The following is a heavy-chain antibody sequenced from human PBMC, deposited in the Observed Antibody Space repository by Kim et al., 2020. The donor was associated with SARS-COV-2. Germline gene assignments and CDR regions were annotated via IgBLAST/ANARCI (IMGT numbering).Heavy chain of an antibody. CDR1: GFTFGDYA. D-gene: IGHD3-3*01. V-gene: IGHV3-49*04. CDR3: TRDPYYDFWSGYYTGIRGVGYYFDY. CDR2: IRSKAYGGTT. J-gene: IGHJ4*02. Sequence: GGSLRLSCTASGFTFGDYAMSWVRQAPGKGLEWVGFIRSKAYGGTTEYAASVKGRFTISRDDSKSIAYLQMNSLKTEDTAVYYCTRDPYYDFWSGYYTGIRGVGYYFDYWGQGTLVTVSS.